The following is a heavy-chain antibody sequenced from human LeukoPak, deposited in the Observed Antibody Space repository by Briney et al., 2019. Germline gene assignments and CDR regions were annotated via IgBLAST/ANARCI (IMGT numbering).Heavy chain of an antibody. CDR1: GITFSSHS. J-gene: IGHJ6*02. Sequence: GGSLRLSCVDSGITFSSHSMNWVRQTPGKGLEWVAYISSSSRTIYYADSVKGRFTISRDNAESSLYLQMHSLRGEDTAVYYCARDPGTDTAMVLHYYFYGMDVWGQGTTVTVSS. CDR2: ISSSSRTI. CDR3: ARDPGTDTAMVLHYYFYGMDV. D-gene: IGHD5-18*01. V-gene: IGHV3-48*04.